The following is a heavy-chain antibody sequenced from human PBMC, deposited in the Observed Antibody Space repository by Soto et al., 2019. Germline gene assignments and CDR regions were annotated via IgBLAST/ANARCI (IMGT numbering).Heavy chain of an antibody. J-gene: IGHJ4*02. Sequence: PGGSLRLSCAASGFTVSSNYMSWVRQAPGKGLEWVSVIFSGGSTYYADSVKGRFTISRDNSKNTLYLQMNSLRAEDTAVYYCATSRGYYYDSSGYYPPSDYWGQGTLVTVSS. V-gene: IGHV3-53*01. CDR2: IFSGGST. D-gene: IGHD3-22*01. CDR3: ATSRGYYYDSSGYYPPSDY. CDR1: GFTVSSNY.